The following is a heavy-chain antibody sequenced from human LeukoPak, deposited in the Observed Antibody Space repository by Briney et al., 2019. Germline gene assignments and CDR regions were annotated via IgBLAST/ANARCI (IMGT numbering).Heavy chain of an antibody. Sequence: SETLSLTCTVSGGSISSGGYYWSWIRQHPGKGLEWIGYIYYSGSTYYNPSLKSRVTISVDTSMNQFSLKLSSVTAADTAVYYCARKSRVAAWYYFDYWGQGTLVTVSS. CDR2: IYYSGST. J-gene: IGHJ4*02. CDR1: GGSISSGGYY. V-gene: IGHV4-31*03. D-gene: IGHD2-15*01. CDR3: ARKSRVAAWYYFDY.